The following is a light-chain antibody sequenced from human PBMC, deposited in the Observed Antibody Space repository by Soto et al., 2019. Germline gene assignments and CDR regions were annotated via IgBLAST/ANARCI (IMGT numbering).Light chain of an antibody. V-gene: IGKV3-20*01. CDR1: QSVSSCY. Sequence: EIVLTQSPGTLSVSPGERATLSCRASQSVSSCYLAWSPQNPGQAPRLLLYGPSSRATSIPARFSASGSLSDFTRAVSRLEPEDFEVYYWQQYGGSPLTVGGGTKVEIK. CDR3: QQYGGSPLT. CDR2: GPS. J-gene: IGKJ4*01.